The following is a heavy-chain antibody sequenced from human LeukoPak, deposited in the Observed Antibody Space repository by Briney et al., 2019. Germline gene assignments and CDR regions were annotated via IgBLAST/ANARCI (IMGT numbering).Heavy chain of an antibody. CDR2: ISGSGGST. CDR3: AKTPSGSGSSDP. CDR1: GLTFSSYA. Sequence: GGSLRLSCAASGLTFSSYAMSWVRQAPGKGLEWVSAISGSGGSTYYADSVKGRFTISRDNSKNTLYLQMNSLRAEDTAVYYCAKTPSGSGSSDPWGQGTLVTVSS. D-gene: IGHD3-10*01. V-gene: IGHV3-23*01. J-gene: IGHJ5*02.